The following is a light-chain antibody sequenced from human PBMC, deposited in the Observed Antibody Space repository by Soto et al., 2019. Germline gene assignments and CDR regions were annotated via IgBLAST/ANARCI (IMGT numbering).Light chain of an antibody. CDR1: QSVSSSY. J-gene: IGKJ5*01. CDR3: QQYGSSPRLIT. Sequence: EIVLPQSPGTLSLSPGERATLSCRASQSVSSSYLAWYQQKPGQAPRLLIYGASSRATGIPDRFSGSGSGTDFTLTISRLEPDDFAVYYCQQYGSSPRLITFGQGTRLEIK. V-gene: IGKV3-20*01. CDR2: GAS.